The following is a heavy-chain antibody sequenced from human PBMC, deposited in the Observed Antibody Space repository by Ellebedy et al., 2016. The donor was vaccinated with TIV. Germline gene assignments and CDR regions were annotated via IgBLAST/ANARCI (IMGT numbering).Heavy chain of an antibody. CDR3: ARGGDYGGY. CDR1: GFTFSSYW. V-gene: IGHV3-74*01. Sequence: GESLKISCAASGFTFSSYWMHWVRQAPGKGLVWVSRINTDGSSTNYADSVKSRFTISRDNAKNTLYLQMNSLRAEDTAVYYCARGGDYGGYWGQGTLVTVSS. CDR2: INTDGSST. J-gene: IGHJ4*02. D-gene: IGHD4-17*01.